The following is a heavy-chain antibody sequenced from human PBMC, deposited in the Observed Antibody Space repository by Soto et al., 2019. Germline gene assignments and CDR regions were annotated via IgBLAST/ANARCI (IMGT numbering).Heavy chain of an antibody. D-gene: IGHD3-22*01. V-gene: IGHV4-39*01. J-gene: IGHJ3*02. CDR2: IYYSGST. CDR3: ARHIFDSSGYDAFDI. Sequence: QLQLQESGPGLVKPSETLSLTCTVSGGSIRSSSYSWGWIRQPPGKGLEWIGTIYYSGSTYNNPSLSSRVTISVDTSKNQFSLKMSSVTAADTAVYYCARHIFDSSGYDAFDIWGQGTMVTVSS. CDR1: GGSIRSSSYS.